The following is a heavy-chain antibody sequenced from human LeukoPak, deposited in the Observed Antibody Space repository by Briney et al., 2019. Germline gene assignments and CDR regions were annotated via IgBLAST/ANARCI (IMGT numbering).Heavy chain of an antibody. CDR2: IIPIFGTA. CDR3: AREVNWGVGATDYYYGMDV. V-gene: IGHV1-69*13. J-gene: IGHJ6*02. CDR1: GGTFSSYA. D-gene: IGHD1-26*01. Sequence: GASVKVSCKASGGTFSSYAISWVRQAPGQGLEWMGGIIPIFGTANYAQKFQGRVTITADESTSTAYMELSSLRSEDTAVYYCAREVNWGVGATDYYYGMDVWGQGTMVTVSS.